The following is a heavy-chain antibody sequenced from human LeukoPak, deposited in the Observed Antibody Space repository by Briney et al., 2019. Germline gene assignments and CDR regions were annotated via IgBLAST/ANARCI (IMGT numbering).Heavy chain of an antibody. CDR2: INAGNGNT. Sequence: ASVKVSCKASGYTFTSYAMHWVRQAPGQRLEWMGWINAGNGNTKYSQKFQGRVTITRDTSASTAYMELSSLRSEDTAVYYCARIQLWAWGFDYWGQGTLVTVSS. CDR3: ARIQLWAWGFDY. CDR1: GYTFTSYA. V-gene: IGHV1-3*01. D-gene: IGHD5-18*01. J-gene: IGHJ4*02.